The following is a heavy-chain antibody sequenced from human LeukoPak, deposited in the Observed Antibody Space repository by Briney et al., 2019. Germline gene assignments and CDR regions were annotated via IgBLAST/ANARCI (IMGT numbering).Heavy chain of an antibody. D-gene: IGHD6-13*01. CDR3: ARDSSSSWIYYYYGMDV. Sequence: GGSLRLSCAASGFTFSNYGMHWVRQAPGKGLEWVAVIWYDGSNKYYADSVKGRFTISRDNSKNTLYLQMNSLRAEDTAVYYCARDSSSSWIYYYYGMDVWGQGTTVTVSS. CDR1: GFTFSNYG. J-gene: IGHJ6*02. CDR2: IWYDGSNK. V-gene: IGHV3-30*19.